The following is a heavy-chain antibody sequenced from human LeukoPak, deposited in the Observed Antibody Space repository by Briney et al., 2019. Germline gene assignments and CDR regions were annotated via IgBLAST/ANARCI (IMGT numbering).Heavy chain of an antibody. V-gene: IGHV3-74*01. CDR2: INSDGRTT. D-gene: IGHD3-22*01. J-gene: IGHJ4*02. CDR1: EFTFSSYW. CDR3: ARESSYDSSGYSIRFSY. Sequence: GGSLRLSCEASEFTFSSYWMHWVRQAPGKGLVWVSRINSDGRTTIYADSVKGRFTISRDNAKNTLYLQMNSLRAKDTAVYYCARESSYDSSGYSIRFSYWGQGTLVTVSS.